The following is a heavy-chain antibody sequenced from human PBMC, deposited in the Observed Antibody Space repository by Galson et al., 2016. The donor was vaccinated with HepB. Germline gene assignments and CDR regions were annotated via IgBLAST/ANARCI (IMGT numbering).Heavy chain of an antibody. CDR1: GFTFNYYG. J-gene: IGHJ4*02. D-gene: IGHD5-12*01. CDR2: ISSHNSNI. V-gene: IGHV3-21*01. CDR3: VRGAGGYAPHFDY. Sequence: SLRLSCAASGFTFNYYGMIWVRQAPGKGLEWVSFISSHNSNICYADSVNGRFTISRDNAYNSLYLQMNSLRVEDTAVYYCVRGAGGYAPHFDYWGQGTLVTVSS.